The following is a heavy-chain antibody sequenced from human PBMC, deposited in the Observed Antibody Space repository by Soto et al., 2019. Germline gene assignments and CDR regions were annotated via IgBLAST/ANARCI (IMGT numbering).Heavy chain of an antibody. V-gene: IGHV1-3*05. Sequence: QVQLVQSGAEEKKPGASVKVSCKASGYTFTVYAIHWVRQAPGQRLEWMGWINAGNGHTKYSQKFQGRVTITRDTSASTAYMELSSLRSEDTALYSCARAVAVPADFDYWGQGTLVTVSS. CDR3: ARAVAVPADFDY. CDR1: GYTFTVYA. J-gene: IGHJ4*02. D-gene: IGHD6-19*01. CDR2: INAGNGHT.